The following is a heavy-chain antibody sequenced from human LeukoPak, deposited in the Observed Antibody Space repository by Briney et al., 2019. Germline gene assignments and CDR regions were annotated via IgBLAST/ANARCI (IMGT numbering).Heavy chain of an antibody. V-gene: IGHV4-59*12. J-gene: IGHJ3*01. CDR3: ASGRGYYDSSGSP. D-gene: IGHD3-22*01. Sequence: ASETLSLTCTVTGGSISRYYWSWLRHPPGKGREWLGYIYYSGSTNYNPSLKSRVTILVDTSKNQFSLKLSSVTAADTAVYYCASGRGYYDSSGSPWGQGTMVTVSS. CDR2: IYYSGST. CDR1: GGSISRYY.